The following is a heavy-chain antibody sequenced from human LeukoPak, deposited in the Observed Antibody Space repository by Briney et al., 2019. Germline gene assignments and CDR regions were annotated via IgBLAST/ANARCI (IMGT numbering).Heavy chain of an antibody. CDR1: GFTFSSYS. V-gene: IGHV3-48*01. Sequence: GGSLRLSCAASGFTFSSYSMNWVRQAPGKGLEWVSYISSSSTIYYADSVKGRFTISRDNAKNSLYLQMNSLRAEDTAVYYCARDRWYGSGSLVYWGQGTLVTVSS. J-gene: IGHJ4*02. CDR2: ISSSSTI. D-gene: IGHD3-10*01. CDR3: ARDRWYGSGSLVY.